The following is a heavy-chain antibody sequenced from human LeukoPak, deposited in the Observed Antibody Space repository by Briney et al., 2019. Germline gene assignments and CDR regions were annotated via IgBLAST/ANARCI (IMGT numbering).Heavy chain of an antibody. Sequence: GGSLRLSCAASGFTFSSYSMNWVRQAPGKGLEWVSSISSSSSYIYYADSVKGRFTISRDNAKNSLYLQMNSLRAEDTAVYYCARWLITDSSSWYEVPNYYYYYYMDVWGKGTTVTVSS. CDR3: ARWLITDSSSWYEVPNYYYYYYMDV. D-gene: IGHD6-13*01. J-gene: IGHJ6*03. CDR2: ISSSSSYI. CDR1: GFTFSSYS. V-gene: IGHV3-21*01.